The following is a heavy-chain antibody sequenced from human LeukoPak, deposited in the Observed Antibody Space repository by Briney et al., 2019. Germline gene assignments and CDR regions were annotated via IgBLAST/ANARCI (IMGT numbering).Heavy chain of an antibody. Sequence: GGSLRLSCAASGFTVSSNYMSWVRQAPGKGLEWVSVIYSGGSTYYADSVKGRFTISRDNSKNTLYLQMNSLRAEDTAVYYCARGYYDILTGYDEYFQHWGQGTLVTVSS. J-gene: IGHJ1*01. V-gene: IGHV3-66*01. CDR2: IYSGGST. CDR3: ARGYYDILTGYDEYFQH. CDR1: GFTVSSNY. D-gene: IGHD3-9*01.